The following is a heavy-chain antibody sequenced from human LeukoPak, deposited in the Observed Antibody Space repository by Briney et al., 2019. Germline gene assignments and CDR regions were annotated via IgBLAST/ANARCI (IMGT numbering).Heavy chain of an antibody. V-gene: IGHV3-9*01. CDR1: GFTFDDYA. J-gene: IGHJ4*02. CDR3: AKDSSGLFDY. CDR2: ISWNSGSI. D-gene: IGHD2-15*01. Sequence: GGSLRLSCAASGFTFDDYAMHWVRQAPGKGLEWVSGISWNSGSIGYADSVKGRFTISRDNAKDSLYLQMNSLRAEDTALYYCAKDSSGLFDYWGQGTLVTVSS.